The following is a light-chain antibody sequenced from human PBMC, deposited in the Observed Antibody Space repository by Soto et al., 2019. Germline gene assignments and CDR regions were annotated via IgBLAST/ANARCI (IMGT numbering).Light chain of an antibody. J-gene: IGLJ2*01. CDR2: EVS. CDR1: SSDIGGYNH. V-gene: IGLV2-8*01. Sequence: QSVLTQPPSASGSPGQSVTISCTGTSSDIGGYNHVSWYQQYPGKAPKLMIYEVSKRPSGVPDRFSGSKSGNTASLTVSGLQAEDEADYYCSSYAGRNNLVFGGGTKVTVL. CDR3: SSYAGRNNLV.